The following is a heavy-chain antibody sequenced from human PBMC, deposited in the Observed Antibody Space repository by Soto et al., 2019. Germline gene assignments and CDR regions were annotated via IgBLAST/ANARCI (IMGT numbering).Heavy chain of an antibody. CDR3: AKDLSDYYDSSGPIWPEDYYYGMDV. D-gene: IGHD3-22*01. CDR2: ISGSGGST. V-gene: IGHV3-23*01. CDR1: GFTFSSYA. J-gene: IGHJ6*02. Sequence: PGGSLRLSCAASGFTFSSYAMSWVRQAPGKGLEWVSAISGSGGSTYYADSVKGRFTISRDNSKNTLYLQMNSLRAEDTAVYYCAKDLSDYYDSSGPIWPEDYYYGMDVWGQGTTVTVSS.